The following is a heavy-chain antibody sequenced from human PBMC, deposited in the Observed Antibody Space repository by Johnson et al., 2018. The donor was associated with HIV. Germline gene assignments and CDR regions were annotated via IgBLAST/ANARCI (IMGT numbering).Heavy chain of an antibody. CDR2: ISYDASTK. V-gene: IGHV3-30*04. CDR3: ARVRGGTGHGAFDI. CDR1: GFTFDDYA. Sequence: QMQLVVSGGGLVQPGRSVRLSCAASGFTFDDYAMHWVRQAPGKGLEWVAVISYDASTKYYADSVKGRFTISRDNSKNTLSLQMNSLRTEDTAVDYCARVRGGTGHGAFDIWGQGTMVTVSS. J-gene: IGHJ3*02.